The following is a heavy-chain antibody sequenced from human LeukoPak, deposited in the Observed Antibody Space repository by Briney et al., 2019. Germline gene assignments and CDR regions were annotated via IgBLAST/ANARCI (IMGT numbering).Heavy chain of an antibody. V-gene: IGHV4-34*01. J-gene: IGHJ4*02. CDR3: ASIVSDYCGGDCYFDDY. D-gene: IGHD2-21*02. CDR2: LNHVGRT. Sequence: SETLSLTCRVYGESFSDYYCAWIRQPPGKGLEWIGELNHVGRTTYNPALKSRVTISVDTSKNQFSLKLSSVTAADTAVYYCASIVSDYCGGDCYFDDYWGQGTLVTVSS. CDR1: GESFSDYY.